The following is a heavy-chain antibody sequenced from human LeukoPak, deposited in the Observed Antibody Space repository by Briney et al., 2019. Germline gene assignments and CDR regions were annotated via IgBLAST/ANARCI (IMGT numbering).Heavy chain of an antibody. D-gene: IGHD6-19*01. V-gene: IGHV3-74*01. CDR2: INSDGSIT. J-gene: IGHJ3*02. CDR1: GFTFRSYW. CDR3: ARSGWTGDAFDI. Sequence: GGSLRLSCAASGFTFRSYWMHWVRQAPGKGLMRVSRINSDGSITSDADSVKGRFTISRDNAKNTLYLQMNSLRVEDTAVYHCARSGWTGDAFDIWGQGTMVTVSS.